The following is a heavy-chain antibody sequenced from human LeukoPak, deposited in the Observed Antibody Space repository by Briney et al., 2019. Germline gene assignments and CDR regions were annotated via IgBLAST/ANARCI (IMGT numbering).Heavy chain of an antibody. J-gene: IGHJ3*02. CDR3: GRKRAKLAPPNAFDI. Sequence: SETLSLTCAVYGGSFSGYYWSWIRQPPGKGLEWIGEINHSGSTNYNPSLKSRVTISVDTSKNQFSLKLSSVTAADTAVYYCGRKRAKLAPPNAFDIWGQGTMVTVSS. CDR1: GGSFSGYY. CDR2: INHSGST. V-gene: IGHV4-34*01. D-gene: IGHD6-25*01.